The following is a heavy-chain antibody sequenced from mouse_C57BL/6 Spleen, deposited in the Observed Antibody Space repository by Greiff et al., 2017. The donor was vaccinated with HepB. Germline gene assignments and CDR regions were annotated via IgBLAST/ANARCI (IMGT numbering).Heavy chain of an antibody. Sequence: EVKLVESGGGLVKPGGSLKLSCAASGFTFSDYGMHWVRQAPEKGLEWVAYISRGSSTIYYADTVKGRFTISRDNAKNTLFLQMTSLRSEDTAMYYCARLIRGDYWGQGTSVTVSS. V-gene: IGHV5-17*01. CDR2: ISRGSSTI. CDR3: ARLIRGDY. D-gene: IGHD3-2*02. J-gene: IGHJ4*01. CDR1: GFTFSDYG.